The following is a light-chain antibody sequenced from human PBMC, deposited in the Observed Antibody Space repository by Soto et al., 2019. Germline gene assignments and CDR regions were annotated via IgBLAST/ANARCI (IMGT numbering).Light chain of an antibody. CDR3: SSFTSRRTLV. J-gene: IGLJ1*01. V-gene: IGLV2-14*03. CDR2: DVS. CDR1: TSDVVGYNS. Sequence: QSVLTQPASVSGSPGQSITISCTGTTSDVVGYNSVSWYQQHPGKAPKLMIYDVSDRPSRVSNRFSGSKSGNTASLTIYGLQAEDEAEYYCSSFTSRRTLVFGTGTKLTAL.